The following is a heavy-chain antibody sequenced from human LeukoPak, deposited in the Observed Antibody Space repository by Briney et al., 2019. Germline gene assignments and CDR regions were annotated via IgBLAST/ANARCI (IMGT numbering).Heavy chain of an antibody. D-gene: IGHD6-13*01. J-gene: IGHJ4*02. CDR1: GGSISSGSYD. Sequence: SETLSLTCTVSGGSISSGSYDWYWIRQPAGKGLEWIGHIYTSGSTNYNPSLKSRVTISVDTSKNQFSLKPSSVTAADTAVYYCARLARGPYIAANLGRDFDYWGQGTLVTVSS. V-gene: IGHV4-61*09. CDR3: ARLARGPYIAANLGRDFDY. CDR2: IYTSGST.